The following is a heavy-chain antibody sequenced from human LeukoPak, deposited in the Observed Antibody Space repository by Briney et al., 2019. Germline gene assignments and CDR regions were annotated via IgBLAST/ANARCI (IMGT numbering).Heavy chain of an antibody. CDR2: IIPIFGTA. Sequence: SVKVSCKASGGTFSSYAISWVRQAPGQGLEWMGGIIPIFGTANYAQKFQGRVTITADESTSTAYMELSSLRSEDTAVYYCARPSYGDLYYYHYMDVWGKGTTVTVSS. V-gene: IGHV1-69*13. CDR3: ARPSYGDLYYYHYMDV. CDR1: GGTFSSYA. D-gene: IGHD5-18*01. J-gene: IGHJ6*03.